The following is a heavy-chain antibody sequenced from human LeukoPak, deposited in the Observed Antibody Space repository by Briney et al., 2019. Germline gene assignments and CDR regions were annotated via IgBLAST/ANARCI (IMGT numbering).Heavy chain of an antibody. J-gene: IGHJ6*03. V-gene: IGHV4-59*01. D-gene: IGHD5-18*01. Sequence: SETLSLTCTISGGSISSYYWNWIRQPPGKGLEWIGYFYYSGNTSYNPSLKSRLTISLDTSKNQFSLKLSSVTAADTAVYYCASARVVDTPMSYYMDVWGKGTTVTVSS. CDR1: GGSISSYY. CDR3: ASARVVDTPMSYYMDV. CDR2: FYYSGNT.